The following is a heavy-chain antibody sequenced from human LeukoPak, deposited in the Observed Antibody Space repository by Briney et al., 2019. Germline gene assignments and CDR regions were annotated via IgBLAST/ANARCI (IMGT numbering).Heavy chain of an antibody. CDR2: ISSSSSTI. CDR1: GFTFSSYS. Sequence: GGSLRLSCAASGFTFSSYSIIWVRQAPGKGLEWVSYISSSSSTIYYADSVKGRLTISRDNAKNSLYLQMNSLRAEDTAVYYCARDPVGTTGIYYFDYWGQGTLVTVSS. J-gene: IGHJ4*02. D-gene: IGHD1-1*01. CDR3: ARDPVGTTGIYYFDY. V-gene: IGHV3-48*01.